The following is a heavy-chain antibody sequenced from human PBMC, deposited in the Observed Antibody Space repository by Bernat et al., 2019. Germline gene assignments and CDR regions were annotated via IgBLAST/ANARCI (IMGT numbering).Heavy chain of an antibody. Sequence: QVQLQQWGAGLLKPSETLSLTCAVYGGSFSGYYWSWIRQPPGKGLEWIGEINHSGSTNYNPSLKSRVTISVDTSKNQFPLKLSSVTAADTAVYYCARGRYSSSWYEGGDFDYWGQGTLVTVSS. D-gene: IGHD6-13*01. CDR2: INHSGST. J-gene: IGHJ4*02. V-gene: IGHV4-34*01. CDR3: ARGRYSSSWYEGGDFDY. CDR1: GGSFSGYY.